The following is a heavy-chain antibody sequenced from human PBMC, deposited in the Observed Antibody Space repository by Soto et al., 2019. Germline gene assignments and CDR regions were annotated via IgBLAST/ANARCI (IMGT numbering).Heavy chain of an antibody. Sequence: QITLKESGPPLVKPTQTLTLTCTFSGFSLSTSGVGVGWIRQPPGKALEWLALIYWDDDKRYSPSLKSRLTISKDTCKNLVVLTMTNMDPVDTATYFCARRRTALDYWGQGTLVTVSS. J-gene: IGHJ4*02. CDR1: GFSLSTSGVG. V-gene: IGHV2-5*02. CDR2: IYWDDDK. CDR3: ARRRTALDY. D-gene: IGHD2-21*02.